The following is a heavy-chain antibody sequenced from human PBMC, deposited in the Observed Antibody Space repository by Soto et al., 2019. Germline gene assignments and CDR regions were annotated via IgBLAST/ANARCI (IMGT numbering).Heavy chain of an antibody. V-gene: IGHV3-30-3*01. CDR1: GLTFSSFS. Sequence: QVQLVESGGGVVQPGRSLRLSCAASGLTFSSFSLHWVRQAPGKGLEWLALISYDGSTKYNADSVKGRFTVSRDNSNKTLYWQLSSLRHEDTAVYYCARTTTVAGTPEFDYWGQGTLVTVSS. J-gene: IGHJ4*02. CDR3: ARTTTVAGTPEFDY. CDR2: ISYDGSTK. D-gene: IGHD6-19*01.